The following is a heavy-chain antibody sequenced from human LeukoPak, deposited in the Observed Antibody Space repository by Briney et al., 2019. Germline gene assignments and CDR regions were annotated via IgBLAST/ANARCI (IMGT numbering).Heavy chain of an antibody. V-gene: IGHV3-21*01. CDR2: ISSSSSYI. D-gene: IGHD3-22*01. Sequence: PGGSLRLSCTASGFSFSNYEMNWVRQAPGKGLEWVSSISSSSSYIYYADSVKGRFTISRDNAKNSLYLQMNSLRAEDTAVYYCARDLGYYDSSGSYWGQGTLVTVSS. CDR3: ARDLGYYDSSGSY. J-gene: IGHJ4*02. CDR1: GFSFSNYE.